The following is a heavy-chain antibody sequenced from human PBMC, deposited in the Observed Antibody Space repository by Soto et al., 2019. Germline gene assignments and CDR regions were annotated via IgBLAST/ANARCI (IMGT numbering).Heavy chain of an antibody. Sequence: QVHLVQSGAEVKKPGASVKVSCKASGYTFTSYGITWVRQALGQGLEWMGWISAHNGNTDYAQKLQGRVIVTRDTSTSTAYMELRSLRSDDTAVYYCARGRYGDYWGQGALVTVSS. CDR2: ISAHNGNT. CDR1: GYTFTSYG. D-gene: IGHD1-1*01. V-gene: IGHV1-18*01. J-gene: IGHJ4*02. CDR3: ARGRYGDY.